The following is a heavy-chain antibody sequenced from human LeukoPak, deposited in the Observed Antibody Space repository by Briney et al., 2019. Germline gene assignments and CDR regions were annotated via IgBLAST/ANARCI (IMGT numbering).Heavy chain of an antibody. V-gene: IGHV3-48*01. CDR3: AKDLLVVPAAIPLAPDAFDI. J-gene: IGHJ3*02. CDR1: GFTFSSYS. D-gene: IGHD2-2*01. CDR2: ISTTNSPI. Sequence: GGSLRLSCAASGFTFSSYSMNWVRQAPGKGLEWVSYISTTNSPIHYTDSVKGRFTISRDNSKNTLYLQMNSLRAEDTAVYYCAKDLLVVPAAIPLAPDAFDIWGQGTMVTVSS.